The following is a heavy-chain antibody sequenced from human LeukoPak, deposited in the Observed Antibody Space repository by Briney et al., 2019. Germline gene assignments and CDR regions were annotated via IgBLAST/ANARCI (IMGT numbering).Heavy chain of an antibody. CDR2: TYYRSKWYN. J-gene: IGHJ6*02. Sequence: SQTLSLTCAISGDSVSSFSVAWNWIRQSPSRGLEWLGRTYYRSKWYNEYAVSVKGRININPDPSKNQFSLQLNSVTPEDTAVYYCALARSEYHYGMDVWGQGATVTVSS. V-gene: IGHV6-1*01. CDR3: ALARSEYHYGMDV. CDR1: GDSVSSFSVA.